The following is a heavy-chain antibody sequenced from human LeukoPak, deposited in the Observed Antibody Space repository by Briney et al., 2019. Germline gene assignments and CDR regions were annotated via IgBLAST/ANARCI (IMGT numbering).Heavy chain of an antibody. CDR1: GGSISSSSYY. CDR2: IYYRGST. J-gene: IGHJ5*02. D-gene: IGHD6-19*01. CDR3: ASRVAVAGWFDP. V-gene: IGHV4-39*07. Sequence: SETLSLTCTVSGGSISSSSYYWGWIRQPPGKGLEWIGSIYYRGSTNYNPSLKSRVTISVDTSKNQFSLKLSSVTAADTAVYYCASRVAVAGWFDPWGQGTLVTVSS.